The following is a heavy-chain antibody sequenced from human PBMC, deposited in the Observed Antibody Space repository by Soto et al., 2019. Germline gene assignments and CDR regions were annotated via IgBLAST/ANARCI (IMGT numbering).Heavy chain of an antibody. CDR1: GYSFTSYW. J-gene: IGHJ6*02. V-gene: IGHV5-10-1*01. CDR2: IDPSDSYT. D-gene: IGHD1-20*01. CDR3: ASSLPYKGMDV. Sequence: GESLKISCKGSGYSFTSYWISWVRQMPGKGLEWMGRIDPSDSYTNYSPSFQGHVAISADKSISTAYLQWSSLKASDTAMYFCASSLPYKGMDVWGQGTTVTVSS.